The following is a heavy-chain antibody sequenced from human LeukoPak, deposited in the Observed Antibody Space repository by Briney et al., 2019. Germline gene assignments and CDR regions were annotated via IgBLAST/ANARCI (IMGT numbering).Heavy chain of an antibody. Sequence: PGGSLRLSCAASGFIFSTYAMHWVRQAPGKGMKSVAIIAYDGGNKWYTDSVKGRFTISRDNSKNTVYLQINSLRAEDTALYYCARDRDGYNFPAYWGQGTLVTVSS. D-gene: IGHD5-24*01. V-gene: IGHV3-30-3*01. J-gene: IGHJ4*02. CDR3: ARDRDGYNFPAY. CDR2: IAYDGGNK. CDR1: GFIFSTYA.